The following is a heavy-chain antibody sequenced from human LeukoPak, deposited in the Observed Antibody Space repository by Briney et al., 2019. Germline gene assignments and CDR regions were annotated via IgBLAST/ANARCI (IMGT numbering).Heavy chain of an antibody. D-gene: IGHD4/OR15-4a*01. J-gene: IGHJ4*02. CDR1: GFTFSSYT. V-gene: IGHV3-23*01. CDR3: ARDPGAFPYFFDS. Sequence: GGSLRLSCAASGFTFSSYTVNWIRQTPGKGLECVSAISGDGVSPYYADSVRGRFTISRGNSKNTLYLQMNSLRVEDTAVYFCARDPGAFPYFFDSWGQGTLVTVSS. CDR2: ISGDGVSP.